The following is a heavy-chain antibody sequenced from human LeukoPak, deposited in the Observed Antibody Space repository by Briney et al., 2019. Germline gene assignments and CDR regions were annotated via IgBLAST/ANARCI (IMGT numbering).Heavy chain of an antibody. V-gene: IGHV4-39*01. CDR3: ARSGIAVAGTSVAY. Sequence: SETLSLTCTVSGGSISSSSYHWGWIPQPPGKGLERLGSIYYSGRTYYNPSLKSRVTISVDTSKNQFSLKLSSVTAADAAVYYCARSGIAVAGTSVAYWGQGTLVTVSS. J-gene: IGHJ4*02. CDR2: IYYSGRT. D-gene: IGHD6-19*01. CDR1: GGSISSSSYH.